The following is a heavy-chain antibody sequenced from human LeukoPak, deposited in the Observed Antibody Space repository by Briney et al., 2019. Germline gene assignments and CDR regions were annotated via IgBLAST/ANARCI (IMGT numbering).Heavy chain of an antibody. J-gene: IGHJ4*02. Sequence: ASETLSLTCAVSGYSISSGYYWGWIRQPPGKGLEWIGSIYHSGSTYYNPSLKSRVTIPVDTSKNQFSLKLSSVTAADTAVYYCARRWGWYFDYWGQGTLVTVSS. D-gene: IGHD3-16*01. CDR2: IYHSGST. CDR3: ARRWGWYFDY. V-gene: IGHV4-38-2*01. CDR1: GYSISSGYY.